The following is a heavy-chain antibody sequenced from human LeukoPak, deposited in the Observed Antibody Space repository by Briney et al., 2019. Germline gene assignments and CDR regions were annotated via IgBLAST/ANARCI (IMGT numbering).Heavy chain of an antibody. J-gene: IGHJ4*02. CDR2: ISTYTGDT. CDR3: ARDPSLYNSGSLDS. Sequence: ASVKVSCKASGYTFTSYDINWVRQAPGQGLEWMGWISTYTGDTKYAQKVQDRVTMTTDRSTTTIYMELRSLRSDDTALYYCARDPSLYNSGSLDSWGQGTLVTVSS. V-gene: IGHV1-18*01. CDR1: GYTFTSYD. D-gene: IGHD3-22*01.